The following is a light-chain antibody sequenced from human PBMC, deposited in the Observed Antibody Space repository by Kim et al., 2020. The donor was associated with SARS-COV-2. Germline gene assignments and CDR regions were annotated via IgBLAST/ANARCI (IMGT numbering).Light chain of an antibody. Sequence: EIVLTQSPGTLSLSPGDRATLSCRASESIAKNYLAWYQQRFGQAPRLLIHGASSRATGIPDRFSGSGSGTDFTLTISRLEPEDFAVFYCQQYAYSPLTFGGGTKVEIK. CDR2: GAS. V-gene: IGKV3-20*01. J-gene: IGKJ4*01. CDR3: QQYAYSPLT. CDR1: ESIAKNY.